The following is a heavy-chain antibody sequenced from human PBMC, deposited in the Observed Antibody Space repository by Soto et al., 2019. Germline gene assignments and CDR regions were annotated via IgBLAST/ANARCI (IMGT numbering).Heavy chain of an antibody. CDR1: GFTFSRFG. D-gene: IGHD3-22*01. Sequence: QVQLVESGGGVVPPGRSLRLSCVASGFTFSRFGMHWVRQAPGKGLEWVSHISYDGGNEHSADSVKGRFTISRDNSEDTLYLQMDSLRVEDTAVYFCAKDTYYHDTSGYYIFEFWGQGTLVTVSS. V-gene: IGHV3-30*18. CDR3: AKDTYYHDTSGYYIFEF. J-gene: IGHJ4*02. CDR2: ISYDGGNE.